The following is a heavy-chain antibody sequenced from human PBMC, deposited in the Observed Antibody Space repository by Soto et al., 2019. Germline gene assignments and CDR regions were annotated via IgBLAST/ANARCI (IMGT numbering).Heavy chain of an antibody. V-gene: IGHV3-23*01. Sequence: GALRLSCVASEFTFNSYAMSWVRQAPGMGLEWVSSIIGSGAITYYADSVKGRFTISRDNSKSTLYLQMNSLRVEDTALYYCAKDARDTGGNSGIDYWGQGTLVTV. J-gene: IGHJ4*02. CDR1: EFTFNSYA. D-gene: IGHD2-21*02. CDR3: AKDARDTGGNSGIDY. CDR2: IIGSGAIT.